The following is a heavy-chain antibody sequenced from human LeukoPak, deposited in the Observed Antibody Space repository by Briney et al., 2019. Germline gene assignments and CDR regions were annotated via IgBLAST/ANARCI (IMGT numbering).Heavy chain of an antibody. D-gene: IGHD1-26*01. CDR1: GGSISSGGYS. Sequence: PSETLSLTCAVSGGSISSGGYSWSWIRQPPGKGLEWIGYIYHSGSTYYNPSLKSRVTISVDRSKNQFSLKLSSVTAADTAVYYCARGFSGSYVDYWGQGTLVTVSS. CDR2: IYHSGST. J-gene: IGHJ4*02. CDR3: ARGFSGSYVDY. V-gene: IGHV4-30-2*01.